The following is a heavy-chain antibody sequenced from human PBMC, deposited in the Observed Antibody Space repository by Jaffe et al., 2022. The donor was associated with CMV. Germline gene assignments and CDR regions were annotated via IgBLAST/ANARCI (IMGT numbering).Heavy chain of an antibody. J-gene: IGHJ3*02. CDR3: ARVYYDFWSGYNDAFDI. V-gene: IGHV3-74*01. Sequence: EVQLVESGGGLVQPGGSLRLSCAASGFTFSSYWMHWVRQAPGKGLVWVSRINSDGSSTSYADSVKGRFTISRDNAKNTLYLQMNSLRAEDTAVYYCARVYYDFWSGYNDAFDIWGQGTMVTVSS. D-gene: IGHD3-3*01. CDR2: INSDGSST. CDR1: GFTFSSYW.